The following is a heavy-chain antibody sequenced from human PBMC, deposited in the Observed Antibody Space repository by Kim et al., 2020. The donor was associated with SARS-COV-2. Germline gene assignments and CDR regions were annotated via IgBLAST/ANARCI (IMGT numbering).Heavy chain of an antibody. V-gene: IGHV6-1*01. D-gene: IGHD6-13*01. Sequence: YAVTVKSRIPINTDQSKHQFTLQLNSVTPEDTAVYYCARRRSSSGAFDIWGQGTMVTVSS. CDR3: ARRRSSSGAFDI. J-gene: IGHJ3*02.